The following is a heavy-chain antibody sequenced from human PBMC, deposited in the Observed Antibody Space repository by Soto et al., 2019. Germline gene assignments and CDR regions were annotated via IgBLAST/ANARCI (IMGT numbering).Heavy chain of an antibody. D-gene: IGHD2-15*01. CDR2: IYYSGST. CDR3: ARDVGGLYYYYMDV. J-gene: IGHJ6*03. Sequence: ASETLSLTCTVSGGSISSYYWSWIRQPPGKGLEWIGYIYYSGSTNYNPSLKSRVTISVDTSKNQFSLKLSSVTAADTAVYYCARDVGGLYYYYMDVWGQGTTVTVSS. V-gene: IGHV4-59*01. CDR1: GGSISSYY.